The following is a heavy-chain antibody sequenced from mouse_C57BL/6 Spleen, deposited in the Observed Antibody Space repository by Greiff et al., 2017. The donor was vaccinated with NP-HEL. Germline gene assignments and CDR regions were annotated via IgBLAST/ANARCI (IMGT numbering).Heavy chain of an antibody. V-gene: IGHV1-82*01. J-gene: IGHJ1*03. CDR3: ARDYYGSSLDWYFDV. CDR2: IYPGDGDT. CDR1: GYAFSSSW. D-gene: IGHD1-1*01. Sequence: VQLQQSGPELVKPGASVKISCKASGYAFSSSWMNWVKQRPGKGLEWIGRIYPGDGDTNYNGKFKGKATLTADKSSSTAYMQLSSLTSEDSAVYFCARDYYGSSLDWYFDVWGTGTTVTFSS.